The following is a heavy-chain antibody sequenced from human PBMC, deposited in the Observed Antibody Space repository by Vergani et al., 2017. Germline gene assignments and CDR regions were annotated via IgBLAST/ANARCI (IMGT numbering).Heavy chain of an antibody. CDR2: ISYDGSNK. J-gene: IGHJ4*02. CDR3: ARSKSINPWRTESRLGWFDF. D-gene: IGHD1-1*01. CDR1: GFTFSSYA. Sequence: QVQLVESGGGVVQPGRSLRLSCAASGFTFSSYAMHWVRQAPGKGLEWVAVISYDGSNKYYADSVKGRFTISRDDSKNAVHLRLSNLGVEDTAIYYCARSKSINPWRTESRLGWFDFWGQGTLVTV. V-gene: IGHV3-30-3*01.